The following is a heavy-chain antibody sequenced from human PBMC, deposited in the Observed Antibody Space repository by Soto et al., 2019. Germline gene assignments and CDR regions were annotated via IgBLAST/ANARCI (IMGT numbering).Heavy chain of an antibody. Sequence: VQLLESGGGLVQPGGSLRLSCAASGFTFSSYAMSWVRQAPGKGLEWVSAISGSGGSTYYADSVKGRFTISRDNSKNTLYLQMNSLRAEDTAVYYCAKGIRYYGSGSPLRTAFDPWGQGTLVTVSS. D-gene: IGHD3-10*01. J-gene: IGHJ5*02. CDR3: AKGIRYYGSGSPLRTAFDP. CDR2: ISGSGGST. V-gene: IGHV3-23*01. CDR1: GFTFSSYA.